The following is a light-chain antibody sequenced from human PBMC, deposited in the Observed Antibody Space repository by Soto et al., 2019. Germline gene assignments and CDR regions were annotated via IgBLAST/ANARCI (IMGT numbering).Light chain of an antibody. CDR3: MQATPWPRT. CDR1: QSLLYSDGSTY. CDR2: KVS. V-gene: IGKV2-30*01. Sequence: EVVMTQSPLSLPVTLGQPASISCRSSQSLLYSDGSTYLNWFQQRPGQSPRRLIYKVSSRDSGVPDIFSGSGSGPDFTLKISRLDAEDVGVYYCMQATPWPRTFGQGTKMQI. J-gene: IGKJ2*01.